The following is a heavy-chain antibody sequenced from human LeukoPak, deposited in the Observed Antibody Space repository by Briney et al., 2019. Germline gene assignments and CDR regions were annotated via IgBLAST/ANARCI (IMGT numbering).Heavy chain of an antibody. D-gene: IGHD3-10*01. CDR1: GYTFTSYD. V-gene: IGHV1-3*01. Sequence: ASVKVSCKASGYTFTSYDMHWVRQAPGQRLEWMGWINAGNGNTKYSQKFQGRVTITRDTSASTAYMELSSLRSEDTAVYYCAATYYGSGSYYNYNWFDPWGQGTLVTVSS. CDR2: INAGNGNT. J-gene: IGHJ5*02. CDR3: AATYYGSGSYYNYNWFDP.